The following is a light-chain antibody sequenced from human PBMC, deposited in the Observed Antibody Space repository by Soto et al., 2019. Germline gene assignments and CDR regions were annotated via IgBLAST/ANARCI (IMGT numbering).Light chain of an antibody. CDR1: QSVSSN. CDR2: GAS. Sequence: ETVMTQSPSTLSVSPGERATLSCRASQSVSSNLAWYQQKPGQAPSLLIYGASTRDAGIPARFSGSGSGTEFTLTISSLQSEDFAVYYCQQYKNWPLTFGGGTKVGIK. V-gene: IGKV3-15*01. J-gene: IGKJ4*02. CDR3: QQYKNWPLT.